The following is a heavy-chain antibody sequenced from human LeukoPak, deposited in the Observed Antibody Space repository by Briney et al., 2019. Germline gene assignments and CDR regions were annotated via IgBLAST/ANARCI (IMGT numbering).Heavy chain of an antibody. D-gene: IGHD3-22*01. CDR1: GFTFSNFW. J-gene: IGHJ4*02. CDR3: AKDMGYYDSSGYSTPVDY. V-gene: IGHV3-23*01. CDR2: ISGSGGST. Sequence: PGGSLRLSCTVSGFTFSNFWMSWVRQAPGKGLEWVSAISGSGGSTYYADSVKGRFTISRDNSKNTLYLQMNSLRAEDTALYYCAKDMGYYDSSGYSTPVDYWGQGTLVTVSS.